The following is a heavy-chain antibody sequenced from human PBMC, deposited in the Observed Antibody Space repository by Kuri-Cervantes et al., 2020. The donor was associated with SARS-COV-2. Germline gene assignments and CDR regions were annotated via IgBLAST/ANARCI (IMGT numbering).Heavy chain of an antibody. CDR3: ASRIHPYY. CDR2: ISWNGGIT. J-gene: IGHJ4*02. CDR1: GFNFDDHG. Sequence: LSLTCAASGFNFDDHGTSWVRQAPGKGLEWVSGISWNGGITGYADSVKGRFTISRDNAKNSLYLQMNSLRAEDTAVYYCASRIHPYYWGQGTLVTVSS. V-gene: IGHV3-20*04.